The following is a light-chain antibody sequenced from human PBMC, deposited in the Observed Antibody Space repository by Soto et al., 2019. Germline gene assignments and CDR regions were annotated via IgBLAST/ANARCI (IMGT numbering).Light chain of an antibody. V-gene: IGKV1-39*01. CDR3: QQSHRTPYT. CDR2: TAS. CDR1: QSISTY. Sequence: DIQMTQSPSSLSASVGDRVTITCRASQSISTYLNWYQQKPGKAPNLLIYTASTLQAGVPSRFTGSGSGTDFTLTVTNMQPEDFATYYCQQSHRTPYTFGQGTKVDI. J-gene: IGKJ2*01.